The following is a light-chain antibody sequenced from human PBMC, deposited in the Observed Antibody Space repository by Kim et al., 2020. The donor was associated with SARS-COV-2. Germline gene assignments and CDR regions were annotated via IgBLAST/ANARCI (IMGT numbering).Light chain of an antibody. CDR3: QQSHTAPSLT. CDR1: QSISNY. J-gene: IGKJ4*01. Sequence: DIQMTQSPSSLSASVGDRVTIACRASQSISNYLNWYQQKPGKAPNLLIYAASSLQGGVPSRFSGSGSGTDFTLTISTLQPEDFATYYCQQSHTAPSLTFGGGTKVDIE. CDR2: AAS. V-gene: IGKV1-39*01.